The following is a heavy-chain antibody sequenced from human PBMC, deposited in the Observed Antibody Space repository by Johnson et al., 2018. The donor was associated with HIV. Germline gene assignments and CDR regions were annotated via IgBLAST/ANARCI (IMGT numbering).Heavy chain of an antibody. CDR2: IKSKTEGGTT. V-gene: IGHV3-15*01. CDR3: ARDRRQFLEWLIDALDM. J-gene: IGHJ3*02. Sequence: EVQLVESGGGVVQPGRSLRLSCAASGFIFSNAWMSWVRQGPGQGLEWVGRIKSKTEGGTTDYAAPVKGRFTISRDNAKKSLYLQMNSLRAEDTAVYYCARDRRQFLEWLIDALDMWGQGTMVTVSS. D-gene: IGHD3-3*01. CDR1: GFIFSNAW.